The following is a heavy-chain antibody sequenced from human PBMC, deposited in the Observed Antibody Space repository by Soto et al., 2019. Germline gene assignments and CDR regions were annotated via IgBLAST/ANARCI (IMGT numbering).Heavy chain of an antibody. CDR2: IISGNGNT. CDR3: TGWGATRDHHRSDP. D-gene: IGHD2-21*01. J-gene: IGHJ5*02. CDR1: GYTFTSYA. V-gene: IGHV1-3*01. Sequence: GASGKVSCKASGYTFTSYAMHWVRQAPGQRLEWMVWIISGNGNTKYSQKFQHRVTISRDTCASTHYMALSSLRSEDTAVYYCTGWGATRDHHRSDPSGQGTLVAAS.